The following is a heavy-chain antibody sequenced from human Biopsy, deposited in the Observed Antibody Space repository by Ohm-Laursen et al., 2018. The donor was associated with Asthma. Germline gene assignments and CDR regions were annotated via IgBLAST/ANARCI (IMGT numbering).Heavy chain of an antibody. V-gene: IGHV1-18*01. CDR1: GYTFSSFG. D-gene: IGHD2-15*01. Sequence: PSVKVSCNASGYTFSSFGISWVRQAPGQGLDWMGWISVYNGDTDYAQKLQGRVTMTTDTSTSTAYMELRSLRSDDTAVYYCARHRGYCTGGSCYPDFDYWGQGTLVTISS. CDR3: ARHRGYCTGGSCYPDFDY. J-gene: IGHJ4*02. CDR2: ISVYNGDT.